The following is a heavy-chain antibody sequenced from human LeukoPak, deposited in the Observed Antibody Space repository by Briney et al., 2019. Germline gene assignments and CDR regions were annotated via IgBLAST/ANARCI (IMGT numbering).Heavy chain of an antibody. CDR2: ISGSSYHI. CDR3: ASGTIVGARGADN. V-gene: IGHV3-21*01. Sequence: GGSLRLSCAASGFTFSTCSMKWVRQAPGKALEWVSSISGSSYHIYYADSVKGRFTISRGNANNLLYLQMNSLRAEDTAVYYCASGTIVGARGADNWGQGTLVTVSS. J-gene: IGHJ4*02. D-gene: IGHD1-26*01. CDR1: GFTFSTCS.